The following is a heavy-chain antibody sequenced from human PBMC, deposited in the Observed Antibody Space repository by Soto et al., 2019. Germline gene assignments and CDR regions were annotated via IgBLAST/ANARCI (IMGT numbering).Heavy chain of an antibody. CDR3: ARALKTWIQLWYDAFDI. CDR1: GGSISSSSYY. D-gene: IGHD5-18*01. Sequence: QLQLQESGPGLVKPSETLSLTCTVSGGSISSSSYYWGWIRQPPGKGLEWIGSIYYSGSTYYNPSLKSRVTISVDTSKNQFSLKLSSVTAADTAVYYCARALKTWIQLWYDAFDIWGQGTMVTVSS. V-gene: IGHV4-39*01. CDR2: IYYSGST. J-gene: IGHJ3*02.